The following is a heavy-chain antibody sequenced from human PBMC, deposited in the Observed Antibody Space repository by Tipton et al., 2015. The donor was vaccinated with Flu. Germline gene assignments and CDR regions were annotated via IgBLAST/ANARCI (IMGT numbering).Heavy chain of an antibody. V-gene: IGHV4-39*01. J-gene: IGHJ5*02. CDR3: ARHVAGYSGYENGFDP. D-gene: IGHD5-12*01. CDR2: AHFLGSP. Sequence: TLSLTCAVSGGSINSRTDFSVWSRQSPGKGLEWIGRAHFLGSPTIKPSLKSRVAISLDMSKNHFSLRLSSVTAADTAVYYCARHVAGYSGYENGFDPWGQGTLVIVSS. CDR1: GGSINSRTDF.